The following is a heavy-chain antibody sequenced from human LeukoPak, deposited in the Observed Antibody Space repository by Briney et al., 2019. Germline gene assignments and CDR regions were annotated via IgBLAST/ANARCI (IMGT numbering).Heavy chain of an antibody. V-gene: IGHV3-23*01. CDR2: ISGSGDGT. CDR1: GFTFSRFA. Sequence: AGGSLRLSCAASGFTFSRFAMSWVRQAPGAGLDWVSGISGSGDGTYYADSVKGRFTISRDNSKNTLYLHMNSLRAEDTAVYYRARDQDDYNSLPPLFQHWGQGTLVTVSS. CDR3: ARDQDDYNSLPPLFQH. J-gene: IGHJ1*01. D-gene: IGHD5-24*01.